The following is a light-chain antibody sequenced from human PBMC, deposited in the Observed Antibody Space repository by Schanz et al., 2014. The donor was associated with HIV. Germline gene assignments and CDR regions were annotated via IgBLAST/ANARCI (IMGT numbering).Light chain of an antibody. V-gene: IGLV2-8*01. CDR3: SSYAGSNSYV. CDR2: DVR. CDR1: SSDLGGYHY. Sequence: QSALTQPPSASGSPGRSVTISCNGTSSDLGGYHYLSWYQQHPDKAPKLMIYDVRYRPSGVSNRCSGSKSGNTASLTVSGLQAEDEADYYCSSYAGSNSYVFGTGTKLTVL. J-gene: IGLJ1*01.